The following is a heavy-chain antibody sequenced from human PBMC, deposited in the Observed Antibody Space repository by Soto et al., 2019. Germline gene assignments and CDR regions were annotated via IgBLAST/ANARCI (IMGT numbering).Heavy chain of an antibody. Sequence: GGSLRLSCATSGFTFPNAWMNWFRQRPGKGLEWVSVIYSGGSTYYADSVKGGFTISRDNSKNTLYLQMNSLRAEDTAVYYCARDHEVLSADTGPHKAFDIWGQATMVTFSS. J-gene: IGHJ3*02. CDR2: IYSGGST. CDR1: GFTFPNAW. D-gene: IGHD2-2*01. V-gene: IGHV3-66*01. CDR3: ARDHEVLSADTGPHKAFDI.